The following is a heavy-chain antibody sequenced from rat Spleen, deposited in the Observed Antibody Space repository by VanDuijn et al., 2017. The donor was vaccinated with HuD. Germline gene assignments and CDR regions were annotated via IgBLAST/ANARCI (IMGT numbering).Heavy chain of an antibody. CDR3: AREGGAC. CDR2: ISYDGSST. CDR1: GFTFSDYY. J-gene: IGHJ3*01. V-gene: IGHV5-29*01. Sequence: EVQLVESDGGLVQPGRSLKLSCAASGFTFSDYYMAWVRQAPTKGLEWVATISYDGSSTYYRDSVKGRFTISRDNAKSTLYLQMDSLRSEDTASYDCAREGGACGGQGTRVTVSS. D-gene: IGHD1-11*01.